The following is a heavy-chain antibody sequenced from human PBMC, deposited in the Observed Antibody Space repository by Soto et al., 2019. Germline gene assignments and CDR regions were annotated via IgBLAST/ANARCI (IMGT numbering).Heavy chain of an antibody. CDR2: ITWNSRVL. D-gene: IGHD2-21*01. Sequence: HPGGSLRLSCVGTGLNFDDFAMHWVRQAPGKGLEWVSGITWNSRVLAYADSVKGRFTISRDNARNTLYLQMNSLRDEDTGVYFCVSRIPSWVFDYWGLGTLVTV. CDR1: GLNFDDFA. J-gene: IGHJ4*01. V-gene: IGHV3-9*01. CDR3: VSRIPSWVFDY.